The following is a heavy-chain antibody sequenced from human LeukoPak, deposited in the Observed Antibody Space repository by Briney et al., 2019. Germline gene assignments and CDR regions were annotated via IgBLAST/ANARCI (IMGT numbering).Heavy chain of an antibody. J-gene: IGHJ4*02. CDR1: GFTFSSYA. V-gene: IGHV3-30*04. CDR2: IPYDGSNK. CDR3: ARNHPRGGGHFDY. Sequence: GRSLRLSCAASGFTFSSYAMHWVRQAPGKGLEWVAVIPYDGSNKYYADSVKGRFTISRDNSKNTLYLQMNSLRAEDTAVYYCARNHPRGGGHFDYWGQGTLVTVSS. D-gene: IGHD2-21*01.